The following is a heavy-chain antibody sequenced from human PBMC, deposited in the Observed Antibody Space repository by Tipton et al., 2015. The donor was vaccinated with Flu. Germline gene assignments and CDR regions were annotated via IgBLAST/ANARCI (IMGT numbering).Heavy chain of an antibody. CDR1: GFTFSSYW. V-gene: IGHV3-7*01. Sequence: SLRLSCAASGFTFSSYWMSWVRQAPGKGLEWVANIKQDGSEKYYVDSVKGRFTISRDNAKNSLYLQMNSLRAEDTAVYYCASSKEGGDYFDYWGQGTLVTVSS. D-gene: IGHD1-26*01. CDR3: ASSKEGGDYFDY. CDR2: IKQDGSEK. J-gene: IGHJ4*02.